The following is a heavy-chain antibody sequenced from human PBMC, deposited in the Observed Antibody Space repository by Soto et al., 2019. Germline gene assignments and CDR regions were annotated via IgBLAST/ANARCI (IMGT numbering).Heavy chain of an antibody. J-gene: IGHJ3*02. Sequence: ASVKVSCKASGYTFTGYYMHWVRQAPGQGLEWMGWINPNSGGTNYAQKFQGWVTMTRDTSISTAYMELSRLRSDDTAVYYCARAEHLSPAAAGTELAFDIWGQGTMVTVSS. CDR1: GYTFTGYY. V-gene: IGHV1-2*04. CDR3: ARAEHLSPAAAGTELAFDI. D-gene: IGHD6-13*01. CDR2: INPNSGGT.